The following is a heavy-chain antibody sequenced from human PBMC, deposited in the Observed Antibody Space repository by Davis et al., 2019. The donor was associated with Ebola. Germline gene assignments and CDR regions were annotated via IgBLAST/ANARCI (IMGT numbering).Heavy chain of an antibody. D-gene: IGHD2-8*01. J-gene: IGHJ4*02. Sequence: GESLKISCAASGFTFSSYSMNWVRQAPGKGLEWVSAISGSGTNTYYAESVKGRFTISRDNSKNTLYLQMNRLRAEDTAIYYCAKDQRHFVVMVYASWGQGTLVTVSS. CDR3: AKDQRHFVVMVYAS. V-gene: IGHV3-23*01. CDR2: ISGSGTNT. CDR1: GFTFSSYS.